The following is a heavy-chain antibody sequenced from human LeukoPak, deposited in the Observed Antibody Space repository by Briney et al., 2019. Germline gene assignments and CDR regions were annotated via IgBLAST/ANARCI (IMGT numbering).Heavy chain of an antibody. CDR3: ARGSVWYSGSYYALWVRAFDI. V-gene: IGHV4-34*01. CDR2: INHSGST. J-gene: IGHJ3*02. D-gene: IGHD1-26*01. Sequence: PSETLSLTCAVYGGSFSGYYWSWIRQPPGRGLEWIGEINHSGSTNYNPSLKSRVTISVDTSKNQFSLKLSSVPAADTAVYYCARGSVWYSGSYYALWVRAFDIWGQGTMVTVSS. CDR1: GGSFSGYY.